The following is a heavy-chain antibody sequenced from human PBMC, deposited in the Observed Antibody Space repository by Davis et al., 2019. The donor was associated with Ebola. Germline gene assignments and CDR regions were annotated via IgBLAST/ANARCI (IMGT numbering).Heavy chain of an antibody. CDR2: ISSDSSYK. CDR1: GFALSSRT. Sequence: PGGSLRLSCSASGFALSSRTMMWVRQAPGKGLEWVSSISSDSSYKYYPYSVKGRFSISRDNARNSLFLQMNSLGAEDTAVYYCARGHCTRSSCYTGGSYYYAMDVWGQGTTVIISS. D-gene: IGHD2-2*02. V-gene: IGHV3-21*03. CDR3: ARGHCTRSSCYTGGSYYYAMDV. J-gene: IGHJ6*02.